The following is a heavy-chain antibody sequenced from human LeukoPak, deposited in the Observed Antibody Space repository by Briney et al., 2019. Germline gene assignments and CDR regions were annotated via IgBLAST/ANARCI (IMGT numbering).Heavy chain of an antibody. D-gene: IGHD4-17*01. J-gene: IGHJ4*02. Sequence: SETLSLTCAVSGGSISSSNWWSWVRQPPGKGLEWIGEIYHSGSTNYNPSLKSRVTIAVDKSKNQFSLKLSSVTAADTAVYYCARASHDYGDYSHFDYWGQGTLVTVSS. CDR3: ARASHDYGDYSHFDY. V-gene: IGHV4-4*02. CDR2: IYHSGST. CDR1: GGSISSSNW.